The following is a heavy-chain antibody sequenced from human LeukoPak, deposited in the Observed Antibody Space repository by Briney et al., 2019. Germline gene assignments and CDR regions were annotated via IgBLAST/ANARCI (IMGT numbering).Heavy chain of an antibody. CDR3: ARLRVSGSYLYYFDC. D-gene: IGHD1-26*01. Sequence: SETLSLTCTVSNGSISSYHLSWVRQPPGKGLEWMGYILTSGTTNYNPSLKSRLTISVDTSKNQFTLKLSSVTAADTAVYYCARLRVSGSYLYYFDCWGQGTLVTVSS. CDR1: NGSISSYH. CDR2: ILTSGTT. V-gene: IGHV4-4*09. J-gene: IGHJ4*02.